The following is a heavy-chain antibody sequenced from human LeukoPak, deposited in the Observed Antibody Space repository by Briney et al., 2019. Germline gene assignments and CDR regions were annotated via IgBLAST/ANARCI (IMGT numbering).Heavy chain of an antibody. D-gene: IGHD2-2*01. CDR3: ARDHRYCSSTGCFRRGYNWFDP. CDR2: IYTSGST. V-gene: IGHV4-61*02. Sequence: SQTLSLTCTVSGGSISSGSYYWSWIRQPAGKGLEWIGRIYTSGSTNYNPSLKSRVTISVDTSKNQFSLKLSSVTAADTAVYYCARDHRYCSSTGCFRRGYNWFDPWGQGTLVTVSS. CDR1: GGSISSGSYY. J-gene: IGHJ5*02.